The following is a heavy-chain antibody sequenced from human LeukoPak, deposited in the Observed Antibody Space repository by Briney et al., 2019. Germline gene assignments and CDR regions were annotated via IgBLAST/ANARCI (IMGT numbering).Heavy chain of an antibody. CDR1: GYTFTDYS. D-gene: IGHD1-1*01. J-gene: IGHJ4*02. V-gene: IGHV1-2*02. CDR2: INPNSGGT. Sequence: ASVKVSCEASGYTFTDYSMHWVRQAPGQGLEWMGWINPNSGGTKYAQKFQGRVTMTRDTSISTAYMELIRLRSDDTAVYYCARLIGTTDYWGQGTLVTVSS. CDR3: ARLIGTTDY.